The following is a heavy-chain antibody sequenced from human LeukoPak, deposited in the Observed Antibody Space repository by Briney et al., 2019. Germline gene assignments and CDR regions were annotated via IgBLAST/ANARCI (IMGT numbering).Heavy chain of an antibody. V-gene: IGHV3-30*04. CDR2: MSYDGSDK. CDR3: ARDPGSSGWYNGMDV. J-gene: IGHJ6*02. Sequence: GGSLRLSCKASGFTFSSYAMHWVRQAPGKGLQWVAFMSYDGSDKFYADSVKGRFTISRDNSKNTLCLQMNSLRAEDTAVYYCARDPGSSGWYNGMDVWGQGTTVTVSS. CDR1: GFTFSSYA. D-gene: IGHD6-19*01.